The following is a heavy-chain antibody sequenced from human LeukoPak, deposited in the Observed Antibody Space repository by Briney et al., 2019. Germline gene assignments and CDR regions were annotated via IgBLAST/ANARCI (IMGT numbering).Heavy chain of an antibody. CDR1: GFTFSNYA. J-gene: IGHJ3*02. CDR2: ISGSGGST. Sequence: PGGSLRLSCAASGFTFSNYAMSWVRQAPGKALEWVSGISGSGGSTYYADSVKGRFTISRDNDNNSVYLQMNSLRAEDTAVYFCARDCSSSAFDIWGHGTMVTVSS. V-gene: IGHV3-23*01. D-gene: IGHD2-15*01. CDR3: ARDCSSSAFDI.